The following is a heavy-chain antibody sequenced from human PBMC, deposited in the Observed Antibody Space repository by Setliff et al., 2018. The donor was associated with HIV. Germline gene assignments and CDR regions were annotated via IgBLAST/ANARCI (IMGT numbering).Heavy chain of an antibody. V-gene: IGHV1-69*10. J-gene: IGHJ4*02. CDR2: IIPILGIA. CDR1: GYTFTSYD. Sequence: SVKVSCKASGYTFTSYDINWVRQATGQGLEWMGGIIPILGIANYAQKFQGRVTITADKSTSTAYMELSSLRSEDPAVYYCARDLTTRGNYWGRGTLVTVSS. D-gene: IGHD4-17*01. CDR3: ARDLTTRGNY.